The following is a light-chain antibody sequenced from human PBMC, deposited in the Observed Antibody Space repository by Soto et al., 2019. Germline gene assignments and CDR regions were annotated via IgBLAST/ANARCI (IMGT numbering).Light chain of an antibody. J-gene: IGLJ3*02. CDR3: QAWDSVTAWV. Sequence: SYELTQPPSVSVSPGQTASITCSGDKLGDKYGCWYQQKPGQSPVLVIYQDNKRPSGIPERFSGSNSGNTATLTISGTQAMDEADYYCQAWDSVTAWVSGGGTKLTVL. CDR2: QDN. V-gene: IGLV3-1*01. CDR1: KLGDKY.